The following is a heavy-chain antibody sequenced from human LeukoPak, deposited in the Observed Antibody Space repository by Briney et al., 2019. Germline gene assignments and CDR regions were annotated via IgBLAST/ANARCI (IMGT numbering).Heavy chain of an antibody. J-gene: IGHJ4*02. Sequence: ASVKVSCKASGYTFTGYYMHWVRQAPGQGLEWMGWINPNSGGTNHAQKFQGWVTMTRDASISTAYMELSRLRSDDTAVYYCARGYGSGSYDYWGQGTLVTVSS. V-gene: IGHV1-2*04. CDR1: GYTFTGYY. CDR2: INPNSGGT. D-gene: IGHD3-10*01. CDR3: ARGYGSGSYDY.